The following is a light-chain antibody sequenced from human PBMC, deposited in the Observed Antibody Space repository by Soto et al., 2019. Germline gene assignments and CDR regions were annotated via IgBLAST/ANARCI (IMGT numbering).Light chain of an antibody. Sequence: EIVLTQSPGTLSLSPGARATLSVMASQSVSPVSLAWYQQNPGPAPRLLIYGARTRATGVPDRFSASGSGTDFSLTISRLEPEDFAVYYCQQYGTSPWTFGQGTKVDI. CDR1: QSVSPVS. J-gene: IGKJ1*01. CDR3: QQYGTSPWT. V-gene: IGKV3-20*01. CDR2: GAR.